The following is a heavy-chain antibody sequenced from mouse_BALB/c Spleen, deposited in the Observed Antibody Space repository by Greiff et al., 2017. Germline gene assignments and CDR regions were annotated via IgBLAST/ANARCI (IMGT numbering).Heavy chain of an antibody. CDR2: IWSDGST. J-gene: IGHJ3*01. D-gene: IGHD2-3*01. Sequence: VQRVESGPGLVAPSQSLSITCTVSGFSLTGYGVHWVRQPPGKGLEWLGMIWSDGSTAYNSALNSRLSINKDNSKSQVILKMNSLQTDDTARYYCAGAGDGYYTRFAYWGQGTLVTVSA. CDR3: AGAGDGYYTRFAY. CDR1: GFSLTGYG. V-gene: IGHV2-6-7*01.